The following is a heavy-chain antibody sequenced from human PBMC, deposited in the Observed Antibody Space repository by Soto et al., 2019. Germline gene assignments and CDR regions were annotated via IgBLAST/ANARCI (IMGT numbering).Heavy chain of an antibody. Sequence: ASVKVSCKASGYTFTGYYMHWVRQAPGQGLEWMGWINPNSGGTNYAQKFQGRVTMTRDTSISTAYMELSRLRSDDTAVYYCARGVLQYKLPISMDVCGQAITITVSS. V-gene: IGHV1-2*02. CDR2: INPNSGGT. D-gene: IGHD2-2*01. CDR3: ARGVLQYKLPISMDV. CDR1: GYTFTGYY. J-gene: IGHJ6*02.